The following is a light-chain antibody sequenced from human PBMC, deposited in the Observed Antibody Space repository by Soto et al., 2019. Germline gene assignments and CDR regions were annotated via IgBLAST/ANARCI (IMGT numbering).Light chain of an antibody. Sequence: EIVLTQSPATLSLSPGDTATLSCGASQSVSSSLAWYQQKPGQAPRLLIYDASNRATGIPARFSGSGSGTDFTLTISSLEPEDFAVYYCHHRGNGITLGQGTRQE. CDR1: QSVSSS. J-gene: IGKJ5*01. V-gene: IGKV3-11*01. CDR2: DAS. CDR3: HHRGNGIT.